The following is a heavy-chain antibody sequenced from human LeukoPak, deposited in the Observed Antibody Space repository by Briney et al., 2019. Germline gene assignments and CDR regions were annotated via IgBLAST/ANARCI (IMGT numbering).Heavy chain of an antibody. Sequence: PSETLSLTCAVYGGSFSGYYWSWIRQPPGKGLEWIGEINHSGSTNYNPSLKSRVTISVDTSKNQSSLKLSSVTAADTAVYYCARGKWRIAARRGTYWFDPWGQGTLVTVSS. V-gene: IGHV4-34*01. CDR1: GGSFSGYY. D-gene: IGHD6-6*01. J-gene: IGHJ5*02. CDR3: ARGKWRIAARRGTYWFDP. CDR2: INHSGST.